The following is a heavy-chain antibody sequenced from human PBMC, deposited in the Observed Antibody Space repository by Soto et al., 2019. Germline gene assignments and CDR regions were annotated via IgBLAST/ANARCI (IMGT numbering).Heavy chain of an antibody. D-gene: IGHD2-15*01. V-gene: IGHV4-30-2*01. CDR3: ARASGYCSGGTCFPFDY. J-gene: IGHJ4*02. CDR2: IYHSGSF. CDR1: GGSVSIGTYS. Sequence: LSLTCAVSGGSVSIGTYSWNWIRQPQGKGLEWIGYIYHSGSFYYNPSLKSRVTISVDRAKNQFSLNLDSVTAADTAVYYCARASGYCSGGTCFPFDYWGRGTLVTVSS.